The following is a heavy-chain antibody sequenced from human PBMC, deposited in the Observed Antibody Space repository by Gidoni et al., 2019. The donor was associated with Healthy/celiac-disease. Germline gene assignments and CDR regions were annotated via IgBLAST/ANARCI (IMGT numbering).Heavy chain of an antibody. J-gene: IGHJ4*02. CDR1: VDSIRSGEYY. CDR3: ARTRAYSGTYCDFDH. V-gene: IGHV4-31*03. D-gene: IGHD1-26*01. Sequence: QVQLQESGPGLVKPSQILSLTCTVTVDSIRSGEYYWRWIRQPPGKGLEWIGYISYRGTTSYTPSLKSRVAISVDTSKNQFSLYLRSVTAADTAVYYCARTRAYSGTYCDFDHWGQGTLVTVSS. CDR2: ISYRGTT.